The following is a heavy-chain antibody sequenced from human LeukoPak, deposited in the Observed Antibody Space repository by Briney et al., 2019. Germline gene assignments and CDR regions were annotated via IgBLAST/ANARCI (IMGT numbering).Heavy chain of an antibody. Sequence: SETLSLTCAVYGGSFSGYYWSWIRQPPGKGLEWIGEINHSGSTNYNPSLKSRVTISVDTSKNQFSLKLSSVTAAATAVYYCARGSGYYGSNYSGQGNLVTVSS. D-gene: IGHD3-10*01. J-gene: IGHJ4*02. V-gene: IGHV4-34*01. CDR2: INHSGST. CDR1: GGSFSGYY. CDR3: ARGSGYYGSNY.